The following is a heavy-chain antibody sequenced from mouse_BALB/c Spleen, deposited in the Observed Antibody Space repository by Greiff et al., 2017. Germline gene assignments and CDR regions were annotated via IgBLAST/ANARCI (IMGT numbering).Heavy chain of an antibody. D-gene: IGHD1-1*01. J-gene: IGHJ2*01. V-gene: IGHV1-69*02. Sequence: VQLQQPGAELVRPGASVKLSCKASGYTFTSYWINWVKQRPGQGLEWIGNIYPSDSYTNYNQKFKDKATLTVDKSSSTAYMQLSSPTSEDSAVYYCTRGITTFDYWGQGTTLTVSS. CDR2: IYPSDSYT. CDR3: TRGITTFDY. CDR1: GYTFTSYW.